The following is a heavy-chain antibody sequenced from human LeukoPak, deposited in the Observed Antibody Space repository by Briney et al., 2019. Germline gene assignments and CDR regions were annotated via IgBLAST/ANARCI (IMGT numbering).Heavy chain of an antibody. Sequence: PGGSLRLSCAASGLTFTNYEMNWVRQAPGKGLEWVSYISRRGSTIYYADSVKGRFTISRDNAKKSLYLQMNSLRAEDTAVYYCARAYCSDGKRYFDDWGQGTLVTVSS. J-gene: IGHJ4*02. D-gene: IGHD2-15*01. CDR1: GLTFTNYE. CDR3: ARAYCSDGKRYFDD. CDR2: ISRRGSTI. V-gene: IGHV3-48*03.